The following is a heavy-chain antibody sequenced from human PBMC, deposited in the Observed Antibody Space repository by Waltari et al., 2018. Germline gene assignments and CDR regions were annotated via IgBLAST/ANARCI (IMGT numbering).Heavy chain of an antibody. CDR2: IYYSGST. Sequence: QVQLQESGPGLVKPSETLSLTCTVSGGSISSHYWSWIRQPPGKGLEWIGYIYYSGSTNYNPSLESRVTMSVDTSKNQFSLKLSSVTAADTAVYYCARDSNYYDGMDVWGQGTTVTVSS. CDR3: ARDSNYYDGMDV. V-gene: IGHV4-59*11. J-gene: IGHJ6*02. CDR1: GGSISSHY.